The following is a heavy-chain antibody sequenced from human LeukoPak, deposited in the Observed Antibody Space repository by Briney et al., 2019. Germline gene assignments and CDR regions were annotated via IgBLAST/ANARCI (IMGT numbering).Heavy chain of an antibody. CDR1: GFTFSSYG. Sequence: GRSLRLSCAASGFTFSSYGMHWVRQAPGKGLEWVAVISYDGSDKYYADSVKGRFTISRDNSKNTLYLQMNSLRLEDTAVYFCARDGMVYAKGNYFDLWGRGILVTVSS. D-gene: IGHD2-8*01. J-gene: IGHJ2*01. CDR2: ISYDGSDK. CDR3: ARDGMVYAKGNYFDL. V-gene: IGHV3-30*03.